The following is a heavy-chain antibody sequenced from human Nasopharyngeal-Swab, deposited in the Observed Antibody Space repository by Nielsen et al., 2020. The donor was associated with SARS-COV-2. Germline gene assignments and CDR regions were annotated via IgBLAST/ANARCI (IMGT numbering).Heavy chain of an antibody. J-gene: IGHJ4*02. CDR3: TTDYSSSSH. Sequence: GESLKISCAASGFTFSNAWMSWVRQAPGKGLEWVGRIKSITDGGTTDYAAPVKGRFTISRDDSKNTLYLQMNSLKTEDTAVYYCTTDYSSSSHWGQGTLVTVSS. CDR1: GFTFSNAW. CDR2: IKSITDGGTT. D-gene: IGHD6-6*01. V-gene: IGHV3-15*01.